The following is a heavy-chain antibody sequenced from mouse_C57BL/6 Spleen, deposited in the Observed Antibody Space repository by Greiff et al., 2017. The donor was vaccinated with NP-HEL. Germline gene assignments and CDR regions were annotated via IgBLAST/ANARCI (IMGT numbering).Heavy chain of an antibody. J-gene: IGHJ4*01. CDR1: GFSLTSYG. CDR3: ARGNYYGSSYSFYYYAMDY. Sequence: VQLQQSGPGLVQPSQSLSITCTVSGFSLTSYGVHWVRQSPGKGLEWLGVIWSGGSTDYNAAFISRLSISKDNSKSQVFFKMNSLQADDTAIYYCARGNYYGSSYSFYYYAMDYWGQGTSVTVSS. D-gene: IGHD1-1*01. CDR2: IWSGGST. V-gene: IGHV2-2*01.